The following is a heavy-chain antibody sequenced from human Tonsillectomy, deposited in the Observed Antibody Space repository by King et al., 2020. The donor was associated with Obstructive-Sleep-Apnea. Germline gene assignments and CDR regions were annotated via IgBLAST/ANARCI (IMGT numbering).Heavy chain of an antibody. CDR1: GYTFTDYY. V-gene: IGHV1-2*04. Sequence: VQLVQSGAEVKKPGASVKVSCKASGYTFTDYYIHWVRQAPGQGLEWMGWINPNSGGTHYAQKFQGWVTMTRDTSISTAYMELRRLRSDDTAVYYCAREYSSPFREMGMDVWGQGTTVTVSS. CDR3: AREYSSPFREMGMDV. J-gene: IGHJ6*02. D-gene: IGHD6-13*01. CDR2: INPNSGGT.